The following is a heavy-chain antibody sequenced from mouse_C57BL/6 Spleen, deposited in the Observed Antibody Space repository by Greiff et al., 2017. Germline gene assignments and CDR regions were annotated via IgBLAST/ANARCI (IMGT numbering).Heavy chain of an antibody. J-gene: IGHJ4*01. CDR2: IDPANGNT. CDR1: GFNIKNTY. V-gene: IGHV14-3*01. Sequence: VHVKQSVAELVRPGASVKLSCTASGFNIKNTYMHWVKQRPEQGLEWIGRIDPANGNTKYAQKFQGKATITVDTSSNTAYLQLSSLTSEDTAIYYYARPVVAKYAMDYWGQGTSVTVSS. D-gene: IGHD1-1*01. CDR3: ARPVVAKYAMDY.